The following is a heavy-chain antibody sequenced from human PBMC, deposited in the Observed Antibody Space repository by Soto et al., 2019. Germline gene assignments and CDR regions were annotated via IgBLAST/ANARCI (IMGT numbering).Heavy chain of an antibody. Sequence: HPGGSLRLSCAASGFSISDNYMTWVRQAPGKGLEWVSVLYSGGTATYYADSVKGRFTVSRDNSKNTLDLQMSNLRAEDTAVYYCATVHNTSRSFDYWGQGTLVTVSS. J-gene: IGHJ4*02. CDR2: LYSGGTAT. D-gene: IGHD1-20*01. CDR3: ATVHNTSRSFDY. CDR1: GFSISDNY. V-gene: IGHV3-53*01.